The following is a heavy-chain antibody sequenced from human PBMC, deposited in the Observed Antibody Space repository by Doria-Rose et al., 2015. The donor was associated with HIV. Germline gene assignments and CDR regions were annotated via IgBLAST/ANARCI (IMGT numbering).Heavy chain of an antibody. Sequence: QVQLQESGAEVKKPGSSVKVSCKASGGTFSRYPISWVRQAPGQGLEWMGRIIPVLGIRNYAQKFQGRVTITADESTSTAYIELSNLRSEDTAVYYCATTWSGYYLDYWGQGTL. D-gene: IGHD3-3*01. CDR1: GGTFSRYP. CDR3: ATTWSGYYLDY. V-gene: IGHV1-69*09. J-gene: IGHJ4*02. CDR2: IIPVLGIR.